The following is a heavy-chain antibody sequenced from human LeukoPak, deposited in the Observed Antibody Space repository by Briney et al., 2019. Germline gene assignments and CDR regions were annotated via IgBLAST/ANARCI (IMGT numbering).Heavy chain of an antibody. CDR3: AKVHPATYYDFWSGYPGL. D-gene: IGHD3-3*01. CDR2: ISSSGSTI. Sequence: GGSLRLSCAASGFTFSDYYMSWIRQAPGKGLEWVSYISSSGSTIYYADSVKGRFTISRDNAKNSLYLQMNSLRAEGTAVYYCAKVHPATYYDFWSGYPGLWGQGTLVTVSS. J-gene: IGHJ4*02. CDR1: GFTFSDYY. V-gene: IGHV3-11*01.